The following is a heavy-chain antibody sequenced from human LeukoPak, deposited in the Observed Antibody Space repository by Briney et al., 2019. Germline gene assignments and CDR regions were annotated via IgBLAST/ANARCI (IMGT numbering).Heavy chain of an antibody. V-gene: IGHV3-21*01. J-gene: IGHJ4*02. Sequence: GGSLRLSCAASGFTFSSYAMSWVRQAPGKGLEWVSSISSSSSYIYYADSVKGRFTISRDNAKNSLYLQMNSLRAEGTAVYYCAREKPFDYWGQGTLVTVSS. CDR3: AREKPFDY. CDR2: ISSSSSYI. CDR1: GFTFSSYA.